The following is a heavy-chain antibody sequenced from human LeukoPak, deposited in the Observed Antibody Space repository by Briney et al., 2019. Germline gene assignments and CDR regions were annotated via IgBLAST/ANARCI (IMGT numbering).Heavy chain of an antibody. CDR2: ITPNSGDT. Sequence: ASLKVSCKASGYTFTGYYIHWVRQAPGQGLEWMWWITPNSGDTDYAQKFQGRVTMTRDTSISTAYMELSRLRSDDTAVYYCARSIGGKFIHFDYWGQGTLVTVSS. V-gene: IGHV1-2*02. CDR1: GYTFTGYY. D-gene: IGHD3-16*01. CDR3: ARSIGGKFIHFDY. J-gene: IGHJ4*02.